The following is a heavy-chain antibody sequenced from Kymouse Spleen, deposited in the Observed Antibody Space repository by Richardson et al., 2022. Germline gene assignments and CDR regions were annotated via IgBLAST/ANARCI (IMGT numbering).Heavy chain of an antibody. J-gene: IGHJ6*02. D-gene: IGHD3-3*01. CDR2: ISYDGSNK. CDR1: GFTFSSYG. Sequence: QVQLVESGGGVVQPGRSLRLSCAASGFTFSSYGMHWVRQAPGKGLEWVAVISYDGSNKYYADSVKGRFTISRDNSKNTLYLQMNSLRAEDTAVYYCAKGITIFGVVIYYYGMDVWGQGTTVTVSS. V-gene: IGHV3-30*18. CDR3: AKGITIFGVVIYYYGMDV.